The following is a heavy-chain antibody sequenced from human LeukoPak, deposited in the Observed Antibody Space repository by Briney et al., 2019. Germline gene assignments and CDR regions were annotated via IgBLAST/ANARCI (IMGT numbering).Heavy chain of an antibody. CDR3: ASGAARREGDAFDI. J-gene: IGHJ3*02. CDR2: IYHSGST. Sequence: SETLSLTCTVSGGSISSGGYYWSWIRQPPGKGLEWIGYIYHSGSTYYNPSLKGRVTISVDRSKNQFSPKLSSVTAADTAVYYCASGAARREGDAFDIWGQGTMVTVSS. D-gene: IGHD6-6*01. V-gene: IGHV4-30-2*01. CDR1: GGSISSGGYY.